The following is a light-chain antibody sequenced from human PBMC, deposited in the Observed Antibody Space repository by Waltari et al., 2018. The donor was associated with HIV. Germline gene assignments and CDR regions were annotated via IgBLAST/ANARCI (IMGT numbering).Light chain of an antibody. CDR1: SSAVGGYNY. J-gene: IGLJ2*01. CDR2: EVS. CDR3: SSYTSSSTLMV. V-gene: IGLV2-14*03. Sequence: QSALTQPASVSGSPGQSITISCTGTSSAVGGYNYVSCYQLHPGKAPKLMIYEVSNRPSGVSNRFSGSKSGNTASLTISGLQAEDEADYYCSSYTSSSTLMVFGGGTKLTVL.